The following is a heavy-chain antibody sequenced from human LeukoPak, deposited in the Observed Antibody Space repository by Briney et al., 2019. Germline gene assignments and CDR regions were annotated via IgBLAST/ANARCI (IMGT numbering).Heavy chain of an antibody. J-gene: IGHJ4*02. CDR2: IYYSGST. CDR3: AREDYYGSGRPY. V-gene: IGHV4-59*12. D-gene: IGHD3-10*01. Sequence: SETLSLTCAVYGGSFSGYYWSWIRQPPGKGLEWIGYIYYSGSTNYNPSLKSRVTISVDTSKNQFSLKLSSVTAADTAVYYCAREDYYGSGRPYWGQGTLVTVSS. CDR1: GGSFSGYY.